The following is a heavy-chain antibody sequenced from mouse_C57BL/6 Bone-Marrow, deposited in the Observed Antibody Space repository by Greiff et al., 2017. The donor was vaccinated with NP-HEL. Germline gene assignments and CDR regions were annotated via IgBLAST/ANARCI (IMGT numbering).Heavy chain of an antibody. V-gene: IGHV3-6*01. J-gene: IGHJ2*01. CDR3: ARGSPYSNYG. CDR2: ISYDGSN. Sequence: VQLKQSGPGLVKPSQSLSLTCSVTGYSITSGYYWNWIRQFPGNKLEWMGYISYDGSNNYNPSLKNRISITRDTSKNQFFLKLNSVTTEDTATYYCARGSPYSNYGWGQGTTLTVAS. CDR1: GYSITSGYY. D-gene: IGHD2-5*01.